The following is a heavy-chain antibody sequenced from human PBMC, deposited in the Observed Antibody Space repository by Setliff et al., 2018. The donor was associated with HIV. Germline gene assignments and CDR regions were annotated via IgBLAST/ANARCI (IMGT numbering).Heavy chain of an antibody. D-gene: IGHD2-8*01. CDR1: GYTFTSYG. V-gene: IGHV1-18*01. CDR3: ARALIYCTNGVCYHYYYMDV. J-gene: IGHJ6*03. CDR2: ISAYNGNT. Sequence: ASVKVSCKASGYTFTSYGISWVRQAPGQGLEWMGWISAYNGNTNYAQKLQGRFTMTTDTSTSTAYMELRSLRSDDTAVYYCARALIYCTNGVCYHYYYMDVWGKGTTVTVSS.